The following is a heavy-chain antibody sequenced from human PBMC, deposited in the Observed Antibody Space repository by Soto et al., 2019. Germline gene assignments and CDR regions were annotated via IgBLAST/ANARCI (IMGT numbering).Heavy chain of an antibody. J-gene: IGHJ4*02. Sequence: PSETLSLTCTGSGGSISSYYWSWIRQPPGKGLEWIGYIYYSGSTNYNPSLKSRVTISVDTSKNQFSLKLSSVTAADTAVYYCARSLGSRRLYFDYWAQGTLDTVSS. D-gene: IGHD6-13*01. CDR3: ARSLGSRRLYFDY. V-gene: IGHV4-59*01. CDR1: GGSISSYY. CDR2: IYYSGST.